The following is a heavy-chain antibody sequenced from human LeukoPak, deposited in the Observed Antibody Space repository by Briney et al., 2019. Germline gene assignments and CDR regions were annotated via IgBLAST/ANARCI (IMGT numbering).Heavy chain of an antibody. CDR3: ASVGATPRAEYFQH. J-gene: IGHJ1*01. CDR2: IYYSGST. CDR1: GGSMSSYY. V-gene: IGHV4-59*08. Sequence: SETLSLTCTVSGGSMSSYYWSWIRQPPGKGLEWIGYIYYSGSTNYNPSLKSRVTISVDTSKNQFSLKLSSVTAADTAVYYCASVGATPRAEYFQHWGQGTLVTVSS. D-gene: IGHD1-26*01.